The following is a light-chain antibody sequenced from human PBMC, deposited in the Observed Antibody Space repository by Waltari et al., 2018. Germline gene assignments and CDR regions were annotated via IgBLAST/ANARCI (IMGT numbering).Light chain of an antibody. J-gene: IGKJ4*01. CDR3: QQYYTPPALT. CDR2: WAS. V-gene: IGKV4-1*01. CDR1: QTVLLSANNKNY. Sequence: DIVMTQSPDSLAVSLGARATISCKSSQTVLLSANNKNYLAWYQQKPGQPPKLLFHWASVRESGVPDRFSGSGSGTDFTLTISSLQAEDVAVYYCQQYYTPPALTFGGGTRVEIK.